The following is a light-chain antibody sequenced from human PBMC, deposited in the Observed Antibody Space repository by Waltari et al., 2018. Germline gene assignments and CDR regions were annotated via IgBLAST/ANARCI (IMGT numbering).Light chain of an antibody. V-gene: IGKV4-1*01. CDR3: QQYYSIPWT. Sequence: DIVMTQSPDSLAVSLGERATLNCKSSQNLLYTSNNKNSLAWYQQKPGQPPKLLNYWASTRQSGVPDRFGGSGSGTDFTLTISSLQAEDVALYYCQQYYSIPWTFGQGTKVEIK. J-gene: IGKJ1*01. CDR2: WAS. CDR1: QNLLYTSNNKNS.